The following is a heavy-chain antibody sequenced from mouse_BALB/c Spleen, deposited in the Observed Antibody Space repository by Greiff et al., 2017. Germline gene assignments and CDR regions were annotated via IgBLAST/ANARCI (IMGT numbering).Heavy chain of an antibody. CDR1: GFSLTSYG. V-gene: IGHV2-4-1*01. CDR3: ASLGRYDYDRGAMDY. D-gene: IGHD2-4*01. J-gene: IGHJ4*01. Sequence: QVQLKESGPGLVQPSQSLSITCTVSGFSLTSYGVHWVRQSPGKGLEWLGVIWSGGSTDYNAAFISRLSISTDNSKSQVFFKMNSLQADDTAIYYCASLGRYDYDRGAMDYWGQGTSVTVSS. CDR2: IWSGGST.